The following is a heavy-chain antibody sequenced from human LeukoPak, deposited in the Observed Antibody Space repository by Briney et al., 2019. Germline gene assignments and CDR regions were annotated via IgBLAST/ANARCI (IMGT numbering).Heavy chain of an antibody. CDR2: IYTSGST. CDR1: GGSISSYY. CDR3: ARDNYDSSGYAFDI. J-gene: IGHJ3*02. V-gene: IGHV4-4*07. Sequence: SETLSLTCTVSGGSISSYYWSWIRQPAGKGLEWIGRIYTSGSTNYNPSLKSRVTMSVDTSKNQFSLKLSSVTAADTAVYYCARDNYDSSGYAFDIWGQGTMVSVSS. D-gene: IGHD3-22*01.